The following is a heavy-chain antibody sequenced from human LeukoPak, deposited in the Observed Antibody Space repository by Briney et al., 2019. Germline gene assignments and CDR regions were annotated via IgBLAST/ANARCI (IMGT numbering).Heavy chain of an antibody. CDR1: GFTFSSYA. Sequence: HPGGSLRLSCAASGFTFSSYAMSWVRQAPGKGLEWVSAISGSGGSTYYADSVKGRFTISRDNSKNTLYLQMSSLRAEDTAVYYCAKDIAYLAAAGTRFDYWGQGTLVTVSS. D-gene: IGHD6-13*01. V-gene: IGHV3-23*01. CDR2: ISGSGGST. J-gene: IGHJ4*02. CDR3: AKDIAYLAAAGTRFDY.